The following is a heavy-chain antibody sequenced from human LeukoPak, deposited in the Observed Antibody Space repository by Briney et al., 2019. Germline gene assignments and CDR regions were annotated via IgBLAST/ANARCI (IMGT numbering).Heavy chain of an antibody. CDR3: ATVVRSWDYFDY. CDR2: IYYSGSS. V-gene: IGHV4-61*01. Sequence: SETLSLTCNVSGGSVSSGSYYWSWIRQPPGTGLEWIGYIYYSGSSNYKPSLKSRVTISVDTSKNQFSMWLSSVTAADTAVYYCATVVRSWDYFDYWGQGTLVTVSS. J-gene: IGHJ4*02. CDR1: GGSVSSGSYY. D-gene: IGHD2/OR15-2a*01.